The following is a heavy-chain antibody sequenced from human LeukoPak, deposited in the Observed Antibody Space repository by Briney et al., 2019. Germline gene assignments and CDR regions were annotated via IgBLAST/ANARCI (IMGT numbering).Heavy chain of an antibody. CDR2: ISTSGESA. J-gene: IGHJ4*02. CDR1: GFTFSSYA. V-gene: IGHV3-23*01. CDR3: ASDPFDSSGYYPLDY. D-gene: IGHD3-22*01. Sequence: LPGGSLRLSCPVSGFTFSSYAMSWVRQAPGRGLEWVSVISTSGESAYYADSMKGRFTISRDNSKSTLYLQMNSLRPEDTAVYYCASDPFDSSGYYPLDYWGQGTLVTVSS.